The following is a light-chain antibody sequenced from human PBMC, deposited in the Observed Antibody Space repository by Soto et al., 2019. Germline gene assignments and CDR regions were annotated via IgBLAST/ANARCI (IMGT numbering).Light chain of an antibody. CDR1: QNVNNW. CDR2: DAS. Sequence: IQITQFPSALSASVGDRVTITFRDSQNVNNWLAWYQHTPGKPPLRLIYDASVLETGVPSRFSGSGAGTEFTLTISGLQYDDFATYYCQQYNTYWTFGPGTEVDIK. V-gene: IGKV1-5*01. CDR3: QQYNTYWT. J-gene: IGKJ1*01.